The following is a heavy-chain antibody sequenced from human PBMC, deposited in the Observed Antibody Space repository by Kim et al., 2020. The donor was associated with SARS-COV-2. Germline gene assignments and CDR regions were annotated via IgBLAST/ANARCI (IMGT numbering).Heavy chain of an antibody. V-gene: IGHV3-23*01. Sequence: GGSLRLSCAASGFTFSNYAMSWVRQAPGKGLEWVSGISDSGGSTYYADSVKGRFTISRDNSKNTVYLQMNSLRDEDTAVYYCAKDQPKQSWLLGVSDYWGQGTLVTVAS. CDR2: ISDSGGST. J-gene: IGHJ4*02. D-gene: IGHD3-22*01. CDR1: GFTFSNYA. CDR3: AKDQPKQSWLLGVSDY.